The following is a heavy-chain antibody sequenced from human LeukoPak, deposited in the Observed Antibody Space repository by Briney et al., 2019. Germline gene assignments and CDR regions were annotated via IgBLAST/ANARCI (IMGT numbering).Heavy chain of an antibody. D-gene: IGHD3-10*01. V-gene: IGHV1-46*01. J-gene: IGHJ4*02. CDR3: ARDKYYYGSGTFYSSAVFDY. CDR1: GYTFTSYY. Sequence: ASVKVSCKASGYTFTSYYMHWVRQAPGQGLEWMGIINPSGGSTSYAQKFQGRVTMTRDTSTSTVYMELSSLRSEDTAVYYCARDKYYYGSGTFYSSAVFDYWGQGTLVAVSS. CDR2: INPSGGST.